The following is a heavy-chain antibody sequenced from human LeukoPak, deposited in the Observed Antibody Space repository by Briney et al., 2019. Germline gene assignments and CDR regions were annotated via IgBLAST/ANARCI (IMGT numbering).Heavy chain of an antibody. Sequence: GGSLRLSCAASGFTFSSYAMSWVRQAPGKGLEWVSAISGSGGSTYHADSVKGRFTISRDNSKNTLYLQMNSLRAEDTAVYYCAKDFRGYSYGAHYWGQGTLVTVSS. J-gene: IGHJ4*02. D-gene: IGHD5-18*01. CDR3: AKDFRGYSYGAHY. CDR2: ISGSGGST. V-gene: IGHV3-23*01. CDR1: GFTFSSYA.